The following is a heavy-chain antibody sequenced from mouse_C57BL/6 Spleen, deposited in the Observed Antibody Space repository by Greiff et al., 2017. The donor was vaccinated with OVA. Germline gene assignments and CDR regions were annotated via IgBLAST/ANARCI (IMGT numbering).Heavy chain of an antibody. D-gene: IGHD1-1*01. CDR1: GYSFTGYY. CDR3: AKKKNYGYFDY. Sequence: VQLQQSGPELVKPGASVKISCKASGYSFTGYYMNWVKQSPEQSLEWIGEINPSTGGTTYNQKFKAKATLTVDKSSSTAYMQLKSLTSEDSAVYYCAKKKNYGYFDYWGQGTTLTVSS. J-gene: IGHJ2*01. CDR2: INPSTGGT. V-gene: IGHV1-42*01.